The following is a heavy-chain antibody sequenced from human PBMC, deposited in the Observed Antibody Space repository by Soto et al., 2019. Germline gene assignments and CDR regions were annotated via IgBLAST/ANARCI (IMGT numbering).Heavy chain of an antibody. J-gene: IGHJ5*02. D-gene: IGHD2-15*01. Sequence: ASVEVSCKASGYTFTSYDINWVRQATGQGLEGMGWMNPNSGNTGHAQKFQGRVTMTRNTSISTAYMELSSLRSEDTAVYYCASREGYCSGGSCYGGNWFDPWGQGTLVTFSS. CDR3: ASREGYCSGGSCYGGNWFDP. CDR2: MNPNSGNT. CDR1: GYTFTSYD. V-gene: IGHV1-8*01.